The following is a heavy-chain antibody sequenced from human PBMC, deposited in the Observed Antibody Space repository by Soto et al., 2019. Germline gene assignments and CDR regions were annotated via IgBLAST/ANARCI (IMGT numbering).Heavy chain of an antibody. CDR1: GYTFTSYG. CDR2: ISAYNGNT. V-gene: IGHV1-18*01. Sequence: GASVKVSCKASGYTFTSYGISWVRQAPGQGLEWMGWISAYNGNTNCAQKLQGRVTMTTDTSTSTAYMELRSLRSDDTAVYYCARSITMVRGVIFGFHLDPWGQGTLVTVSS. J-gene: IGHJ5*02. CDR3: ARSITMVRGVIFGFHLDP. D-gene: IGHD3-10*01.